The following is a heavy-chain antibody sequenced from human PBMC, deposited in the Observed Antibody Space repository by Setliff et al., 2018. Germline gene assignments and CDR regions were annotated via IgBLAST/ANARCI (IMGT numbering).Heavy chain of an antibody. J-gene: IGHJ4*02. CDR1: GGFIRDYY. Sequence: PSETLSLTCTVSGGFIRDYYWNWIRQSPGKGLEWIGYIYYRGTTNYNSSLKSRVTISIDMSKNQFSLKLSSATAADTAVYYCARDSALHSYHYDSSGYLDYWGQGALVTVSS. CDR3: ARDSALHSYHYDSSGYLDY. D-gene: IGHD3-22*01. V-gene: IGHV4-59*01. CDR2: IYYRGTT.